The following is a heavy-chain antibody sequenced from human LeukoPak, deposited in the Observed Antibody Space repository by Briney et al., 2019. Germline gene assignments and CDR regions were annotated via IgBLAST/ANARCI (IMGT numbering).Heavy chain of an antibody. Sequence: GESLKISCKVSGYSLTSYWIGWLGQMPGKGLEWMGIIYPGDSDHRSNPSFQGQVTISADKSISTAYLQWSSLKASDTAMYYCARHKVVPAAIAYYYYGMDVWGQGSTVTVSS. CDR3: ARHKVVPAAIAYYYYGMDV. V-gene: IGHV5-51*01. J-gene: IGHJ6*02. CDR2: IYPGDSDH. D-gene: IGHD2-2*01. CDR1: GYSLTSYW.